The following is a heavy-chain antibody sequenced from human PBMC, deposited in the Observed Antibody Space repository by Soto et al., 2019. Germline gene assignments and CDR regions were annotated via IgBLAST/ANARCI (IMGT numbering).Heavy chain of an antibody. Sequence: GSLRLSWAASGCTCSNHAMSWIRQSPGKGLEWVSAISGSGGSTYYADSVKGRFTISRDNSKNTLYLQMNSLRAEDTAVYYCAKEDIVVVPAAIDPYYYYGTDVWGQGTTVTVSS. CDR3: AKEDIVVVPAAIDPYYYYGTDV. V-gene: IGHV3-23*01. D-gene: IGHD2-2*01. CDR2: ISGSGGST. J-gene: IGHJ6*02. CDR1: GCTCSNHA.